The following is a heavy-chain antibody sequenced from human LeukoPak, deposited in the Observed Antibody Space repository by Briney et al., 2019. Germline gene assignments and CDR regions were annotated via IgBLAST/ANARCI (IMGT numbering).Heavy chain of an antibody. CDR1: GFSLSTSGVG. V-gene: IGHV2-5*02. Sequence: SAHTLVKPTQTLILTCTFSGFSLSTSGVGVGWIRQPPGKALEWLALIYWDDDKRYSPSLKSRLSITKDTSKNQVVLTMTNMDPVDTATYYCAHSLYYCSGSSCYYFDYWGQGTLVTVSS. D-gene: IGHD2-15*01. CDR3: AHSLYYCSGSSCYYFDY. J-gene: IGHJ4*02. CDR2: IYWDDDK.